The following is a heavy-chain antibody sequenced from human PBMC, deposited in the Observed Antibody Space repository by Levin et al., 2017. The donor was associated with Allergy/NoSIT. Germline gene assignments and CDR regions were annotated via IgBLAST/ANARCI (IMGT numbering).Heavy chain of an antibody. V-gene: IGHV5-51*01. CDR2: IYPGDSDT. J-gene: IGHJ4*02. CDR3: AVGGEAGDYFNY. Sequence: GESLKISCKASGFSFSGYWIVWVRQMPGKGLEWMGMIYPGDSDTRYSPSFKGQVSISVDNSINTAYLQWTSLQASDTAIYYCAVGGEAGDYFNYWGQGTLVTVSS. CDR1: GFSFSGYW. D-gene: IGHD3-10*01.